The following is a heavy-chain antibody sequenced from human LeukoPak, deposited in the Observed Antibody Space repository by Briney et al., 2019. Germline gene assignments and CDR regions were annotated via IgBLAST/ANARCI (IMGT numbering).Heavy chain of an antibody. CDR1: GSTVSSNY. V-gene: IGHV3-66*01. Sequence: GGSLRLSCAASGSTVSSNYMSWVRQAPGKGLEWVSVIYSGGSTYYADSVKGRFTISRDNSKNTLYLQMNSLRAEDTAVYYCARSRLEPYSFDYWGQGTLVTVSS. CDR3: ARSRLEPYSFDY. J-gene: IGHJ4*02. CDR2: IYSGGST.